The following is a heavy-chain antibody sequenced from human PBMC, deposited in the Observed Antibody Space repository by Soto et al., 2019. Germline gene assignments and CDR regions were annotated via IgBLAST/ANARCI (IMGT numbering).Heavy chain of an antibody. J-gene: IGHJ4*02. CDR3: ARHLRGHTLYGLRNVDY. CDR2: VYNGNT. V-gene: IGHV4-59*08. D-gene: IGHD2-8*01. Sequence: SETLSLTCTISGGSISGYYWTWIRQSPGKGLEYIGYVYNGNTNYNPSLNSRVTISVDTSKNQFSLKLSSVTAADTAVYYCARHLRGHTLYGLRNVDYWGQGTLVTVSS. CDR1: GGSISGYY.